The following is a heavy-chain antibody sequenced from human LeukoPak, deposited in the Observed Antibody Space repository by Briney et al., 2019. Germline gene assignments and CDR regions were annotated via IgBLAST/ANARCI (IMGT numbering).Heavy chain of an antibody. CDR2: ISWNSGSI. V-gene: IGHV3-9*01. CDR1: GFTFDDYA. CDR3: ARAEAPWL. D-gene: IGHD1-14*01. J-gene: IGHJ3*01. Sequence: PGGSLRLSCAASGFTFDDYAMHWVRQAPGKGLEWVSGISWNSGSIGYADSVKGRFTISRDNAKNSLYLQMNSLRAEDTAVYYCARAEAPWLWGQGTMVTVSS.